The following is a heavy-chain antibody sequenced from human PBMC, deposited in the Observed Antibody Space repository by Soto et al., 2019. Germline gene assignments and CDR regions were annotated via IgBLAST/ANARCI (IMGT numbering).Heavy chain of an antibody. J-gene: IGHJ4*02. Sequence: LSLTCTVSGGSFSSGSYYWSLIRQPPGKGLEWIGYIYYSGSTNYNPSLKSRVTISVDTSKNQFSLKLCSVTAADTAVYYCARLTCYYDILTGIDYWGQGTLVTVSP. D-gene: IGHD3-9*01. CDR1: GGSFSSGSYY. CDR2: IYYSGST. V-gene: IGHV4-61*01. CDR3: ARLTCYYDILTGIDY.